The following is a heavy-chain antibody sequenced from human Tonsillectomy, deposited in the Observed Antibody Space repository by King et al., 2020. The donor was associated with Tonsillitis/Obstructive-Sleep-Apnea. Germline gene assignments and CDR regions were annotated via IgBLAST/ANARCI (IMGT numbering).Heavy chain of an antibody. D-gene: IGHD2-2*01. CDR2: IYYSGST. Sequence: VPLQESGPGLVKPSQTLSLTCTVSGGSISSGGYYWSWIRQHPGKGLEWIGYIYYSGSTYYNPSLKSLVTISVDTSKYQFSLKLSSVTAADTAVYYCAGGDVVVPTWAAFDIWGQGTMVTVSS. CDR1: GGSISSGGYY. V-gene: IGHV4-31*01. J-gene: IGHJ3*02. CDR3: AGGDVVVPTWAAFDI.